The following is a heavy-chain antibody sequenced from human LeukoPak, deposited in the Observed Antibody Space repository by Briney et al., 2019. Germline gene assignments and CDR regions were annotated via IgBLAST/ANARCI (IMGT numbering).Heavy chain of an antibody. Sequence: PSETLSLTCTVSGGYIITSGHYWGWIRQPPGTGLEWIGSIYYTGVTSTNPFFRSRMSISVDTSKNQFSLNLTSVTAADAAVYYCARERSSSGGHSWFDPWGQGTLVTVSP. D-gene: IGHD4-23*01. V-gene: IGHV4-39*07. CDR1: GGYIITSGHY. CDR3: ARERSSSGGHSWFDP. CDR2: IYYTGVT. J-gene: IGHJ5*02.